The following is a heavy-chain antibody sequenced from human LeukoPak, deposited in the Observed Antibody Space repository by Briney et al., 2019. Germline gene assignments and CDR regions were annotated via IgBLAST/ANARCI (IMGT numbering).Heavy chain of an antibody. CDR3: ARPYDSSGYYAGGFDS. Sequence: SETLSLTCTVSGGSITSSNYCWGWIRQPPGKGLEWVASMFYSGRTYYNPSLKSRATISGDTSKNQFSLKLSSVTAADTAVYYCARPYDSSGYYAGGFDSWGQGTLVTVSS. CDR2: MFYSGRT. V-gene: IGHV4-39*01. D-gene: IGHD3-22*01. CDR1: GGSITSSNYC. J-gene: IGHJ4*02.